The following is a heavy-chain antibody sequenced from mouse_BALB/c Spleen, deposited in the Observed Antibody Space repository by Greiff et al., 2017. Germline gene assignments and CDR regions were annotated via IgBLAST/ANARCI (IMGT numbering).Heavy chain of an antibody. CDR1: GFTFSSYA. J-gene: IGHJ2*01. CDR3: ARHRELRPFDY. D-gene: IGHD1-2*01. Sequence: EVMLVESGGGLVKPGGSLKLSCAASGFTFSSYAMSWVRQTPEKRLEWVATISSGGSYTYYPDSVKGRFTISRDNAKNTLYLQMSSLRSEDTAMYYCARHRELRPFDYRGQGTTLTVSS. V-gene: IGHV5-9-3*01. CDR2: ISSGGSYT.